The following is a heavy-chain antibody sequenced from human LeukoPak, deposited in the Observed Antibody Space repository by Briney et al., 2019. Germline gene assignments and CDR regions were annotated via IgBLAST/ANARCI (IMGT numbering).Heavy chain of an antibody. CDR2: ISGSGGST. CDR1: GLTFSSYA. Sequence: GGSLRLSCAASGLTFSSYAMSWVRQAPGKGLEWVSAISGSGGSTYYADSVKGRFTISRDNSKNTLYLQMNSLRAEDTAVYYCTNGYDSSGYYPFPFDYWGQGTLVTVSS. J-gene: IGHJ4*02. CDR3: TNGYDSSGYYPFPFDY. D-gene: IGHD3-22*01. V-gene: IGHV3-23*01.